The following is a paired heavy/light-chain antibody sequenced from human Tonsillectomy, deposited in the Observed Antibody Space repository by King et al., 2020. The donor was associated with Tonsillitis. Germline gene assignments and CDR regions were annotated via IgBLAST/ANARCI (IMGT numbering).Heavy chain of an antibody. CDR3: AKGAATLLGDPTDEFSYYYYYYMDV. Sequence: EVQLLESGGGLVQPGGSLRLSCAASGFTLRSYAMSWVRQAPGKGLEWVSAISGSGGGTYHADSVKGRFTISRDNSKNTLYLQMNSLRAEDTAVYYCAKGAATLLGDPTDEFSYYYYYYMDVWGKGTTVTVSS. D-gene: IGHD2-15*01. CDR2: ISGSGGGT. CDR1: GFTLRSYA. V-gene: IGHV3-23*01. J-gene: IGHJ6*03.
Light chain of an antibody. CDR2: DTC. CDR1: TGAVTSGHY. J-gene: IGLJ3*02. Sequence: QAVVTQEPSLTVSPGGTVTLTCGSSTGAVTSGHYPYWFQQKPGQAPRTLIYDTCNKHSWTPARFSGSLLGGKAALTLSGAQPEDEAEYYCLLSYSGAGVFGGGTKLTVL. V-gene: IGLV7-46*01. CDR3: LLSYSGAGV.